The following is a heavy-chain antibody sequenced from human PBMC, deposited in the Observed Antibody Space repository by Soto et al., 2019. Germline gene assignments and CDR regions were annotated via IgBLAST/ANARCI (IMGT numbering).Heavy chain of an antibody. CDR2: IIPIFGTA. Sequence: ASVKVSCKASGGTFSSYAISWVRQAPGQGLEWMGGIIPIFGTANYAQKFQGRVTITADESTSTAYMELSSLRSEDTAVYYCARVQRSITIFGVVIYGMDVWGQGTTVTVSS. CDR1: GGTFSSYA. V-gene: IGHV1-69*13. D-gene: IGHD3-3*01. J-gene: IGHJ6*02. CDR3: ARVQRSITIFGVVIYGMDV.